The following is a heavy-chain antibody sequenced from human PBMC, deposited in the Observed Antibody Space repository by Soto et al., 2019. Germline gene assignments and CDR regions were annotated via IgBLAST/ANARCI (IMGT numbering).Heavy chain of an antibody. CDR2: IIPIFGTA. V-gene: IGHV1-69*12. CDR3: ARFGGNRNTYYYYGMDV. CDR1: GGTFSSYA. Sequence: QVQLVQSGAEVKKPGSSVKVSCKASGGTFSSYAISWVRQAPGQGLEWMGGIIPIFGTANYAQKFQGRVTITADESTSTAYMELSSLRSEDTAVYYCARFGGNRNTYYYYGMDVWGQGTTVTVSS. D-gene: IGHD2-15*01. J-gene: IGHJ6*02.